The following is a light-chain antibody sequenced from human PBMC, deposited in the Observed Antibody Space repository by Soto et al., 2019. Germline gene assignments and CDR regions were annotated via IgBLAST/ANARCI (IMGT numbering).Light chain of an antibody. V-gene: IGKV2-28*01. CDR1: QSLLHSNGYNY. CDR3: MQALQTPWT. J-gene: IGKJ1*01. CDR2: LGS. Sequence: DIVVTQSPLSLPVTPGEPASISCRSSQSLLHSNGYNYLDWYLQKPGQSPQLLIYLGSNRASGVPDRSSGSGSGTDFTLKISRVEAEDVGVYYCMQALQTPWTFGQGTKVDI.